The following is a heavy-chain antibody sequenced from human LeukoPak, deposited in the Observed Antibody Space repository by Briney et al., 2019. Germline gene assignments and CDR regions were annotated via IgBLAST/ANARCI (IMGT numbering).Heavy chain of an antibody. D-gene: IGHD3-10*01. CDR1: GGSISSGNYY. V-gene: IGHV4-61*02. CDR2: IYTSGST. J-gene: IGHJ6*03. CDR3: ARARYGSGSYHYMDV. Sequence: SETLSLTCTVSGGSISSGNYYWNWIRQPAGKGLEWIGRIYTSGSTNFNPSLKSRVTISVDTSKNHFSLKLSSVTAADTAVYYCARARYGSGSYHYMDVWGKGTTVTISS.